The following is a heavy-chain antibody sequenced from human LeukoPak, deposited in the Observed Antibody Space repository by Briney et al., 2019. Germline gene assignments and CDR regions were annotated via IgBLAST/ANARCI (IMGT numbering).Heavy chain of an antibody. J-gene: IGHJ4*02. CDR2: ISYDGINK. CDR1: GFTFSHYG. CDR3: AKDGPNSGYDYFDY. Sequence: PGGSLRLSCAASGFTFSHYGMHWVRQAPGKGLEWVAVISYDGINKYYADSVKGRFTISRDNSKNTLYLQMNSLRAEDTAVYYCAKDGPNSGYDYFDYWGQGTLVTVSS. V-gene: IGHV3-30*18. D-gene: IGHD5-12*01.